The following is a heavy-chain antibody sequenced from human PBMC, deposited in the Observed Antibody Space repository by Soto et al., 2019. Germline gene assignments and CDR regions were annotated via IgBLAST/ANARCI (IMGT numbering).Heavy chain of an antibody. V-gene: IGHV3-15*06. CDR3: KGDYSVDP. CDR1: GFAFQNAW. J-gene: IGHJ5*02. D-gene: IGHD2-15*01. Sequence: SGGSLRLSCAASGFAFQNAWMSWVRQGPGKGLEWVGHIKSNREGGTTNYATPVKGRFIISRDDSTRTLYLQMNSLKIEDSAVYYCKGDYSVDPWGQGTLVTVSS. CDR2: IKSNREGGTT.